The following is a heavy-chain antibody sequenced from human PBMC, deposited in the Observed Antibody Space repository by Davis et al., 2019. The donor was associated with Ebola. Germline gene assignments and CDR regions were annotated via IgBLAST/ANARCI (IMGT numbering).Heavy chain of an antibody. CDR2: ISYDGSNK. CDR1: GFTFSSYA. Sequence: PGGSLRLSFAASGFTFSSYAMHWFRQAPGKGLEWVAVISYDGSNKYYADSVKGRFTISRDNSKNTLYLQMNSLRAEDTAVYYCARDRLAVAGILDYWGQGTLVTVSS. CDR3: ARDRLAVAGILDY. J-gene: IGHJ4*02. D-gene: IGHD6-19*01. V-gene: IGHV3-30*04.